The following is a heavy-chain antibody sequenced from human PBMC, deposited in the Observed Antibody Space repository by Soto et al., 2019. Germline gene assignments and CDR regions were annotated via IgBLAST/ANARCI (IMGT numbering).Heavy chain of an antibody. Sequence: PGGSLRLSCAASGFTFSSYSMNLVRQAQGKGLEWVSYISSSSSTIYYADSVKGRFTISRDNAKNSLYLQMNSLRDEDTAVYYCARAPSGYDFWSGYSYFDYWGQGTLVTVSS. CDR1: GFTFSSYS. CDR3: ARAPSGYDFWSGYSYFDY. D-gene: IGHD3-3*01. V-gene: IGHV3-48*02. CDR2: ISSSSSTI. J-gene: IGHJ4*02.